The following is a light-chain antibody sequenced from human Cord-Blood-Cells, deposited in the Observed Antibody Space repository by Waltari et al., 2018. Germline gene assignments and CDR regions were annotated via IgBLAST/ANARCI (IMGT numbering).Light chain of an antibody. Sequence: QSALTQPASVSGSPGQSITISCTGTSSDVGGYNYVSWYQQHPGKAPKLMIYDVSNRPSGVSNRCPGSKSGNTAALTISGLQAEDEADYYCSPYTSSSTWVFGGGTKLTVL. V-gene: IGLV2-14*01. CDR3: SPYTSSSTWV. CDR1: SSDVGGYNY. CDR2: DVS. J-gene: IGLJ3*02.